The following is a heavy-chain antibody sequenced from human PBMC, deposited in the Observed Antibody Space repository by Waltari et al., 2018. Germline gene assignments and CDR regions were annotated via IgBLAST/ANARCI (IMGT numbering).Heavy chain of an antibody. J-gene: IGHJ6*02. D-gene: IGHD6-6*01. CDR1: GGSFSGYY. CDR3: ARGRRVAARLYYYYGMDV. Sequence: QVQLQQWGAGLLKPSETLSLTCAVYGGSFSGYYWSWIRQPPGKGLEWIGEINHSGSTNYNPSLKSRVTISVDTSKNQFSLKLSSVTAADTAVYYCARGRRVAARLYYYYGMDVWGQGTTVTVSS. V-gene: IGHV4-34*01. CDR2: INHSGST.